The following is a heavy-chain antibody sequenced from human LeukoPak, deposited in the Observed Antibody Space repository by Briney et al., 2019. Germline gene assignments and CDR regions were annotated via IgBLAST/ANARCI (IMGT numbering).Heavy chain of an antibody. D-gene: IGHD5-12*01. J-gene: IGHJ4*02. V-gene: IGHV5-51*01. CDR3: ARVDRRGYSDYTAILPDY. Sequence: TAGESLKISCKGSGYSFTSYWIGWVRQMPGKGLEWMGIIYPGDSDTRYSPSFQGQVTVSADKSISTAYLQWNSLKASDTAMYYCARVDRRGYSDYTAILPDYWGQGTLVTVSS. CDR1: GYSFTSYW. CDR2: IYPGDSDT.